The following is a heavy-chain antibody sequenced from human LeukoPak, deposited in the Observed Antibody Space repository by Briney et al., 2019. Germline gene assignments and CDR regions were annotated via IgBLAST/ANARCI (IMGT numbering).Heavy chain of an antibody. V-gene: IGHV1-8*03. Sequence: ASVKVSCKAPGYTFTSYDINWVRQAPGQGLEWMGWMNPNSGNTGYAQKFQGRVTITRNTSISSAYMELSSLRSEDTAVYYCARGRLLWFGELGYYMDVWGKGTTVTVSS. CDR1: GYTFTSYD. CDR3: ARGRLLWFGELGYYMDV. D-gene: IGHD3-10*01. CDR2: MNPNSGNT. J-gene: IGHJ6*03.